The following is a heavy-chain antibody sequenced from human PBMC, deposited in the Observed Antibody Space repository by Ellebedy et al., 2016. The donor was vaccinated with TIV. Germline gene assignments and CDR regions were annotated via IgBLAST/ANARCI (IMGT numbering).Heavy chain of an antibody. CDR1: GFTFSSYW. V-gene: IGHV3-23*01. Sequence: PGGSLRLSCVASGFTFSSYWMTWVRQAPGKGLEWVASLTGENGRTYHSDSLKGRCTISRDSSKKTLYLQMTGLSAEDTAIYYCAKDLYCGGGVCSRPFWGQGTPVVVSS. CDR2: LTGENGRT. CDR3: AKDLYCGGGVCSRPF. D-gene: IGHD2-21*01. J-gene: IGHJ4*02.